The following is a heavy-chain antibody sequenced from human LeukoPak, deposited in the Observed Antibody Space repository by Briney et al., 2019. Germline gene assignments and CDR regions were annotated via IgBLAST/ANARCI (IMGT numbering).Heavy chain of an antibody. D-gene: IGHD5-18*01. CDR2: ISGGGGST. CDR3: AKGLIRGYSYGYFDY. CDR1: GFTFSSYA. Sequence: PGGSLRLSCAASGFTFSSYAMSWVRQAPGKGLEWVSAISGGGGSTYYADSVKGRFTISRDNSKNTLYLQMNSLRAEDTAVYYCAKGLIRGYSYGYFDYWGQGTLVTVSS. V-gene: IGHV3-23*01. J-gene: IGHJ4*02.